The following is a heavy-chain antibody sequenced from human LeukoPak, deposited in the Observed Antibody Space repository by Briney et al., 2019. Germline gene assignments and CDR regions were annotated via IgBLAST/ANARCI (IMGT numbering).Heavy chain of an antibody. V-gene: IGHV1-24*01. J-gene: IGHJ4*02. CDR3: ATEQPVAGTGGDAFDY. D-gene: IGHD6-19*01. CDR1: GYTLTELS. Sequence: GASVKDSCKVSGYTLTELSMHWVRQAPGKGLEWMGGFDPEDGETIYAQKFQGRVTMTEDTSTDTAYMELSSLRSEDTAVYYCATEQPVAGTGGDAFDYWGQGTLVTVSS. CDR2: FDPEDGET.